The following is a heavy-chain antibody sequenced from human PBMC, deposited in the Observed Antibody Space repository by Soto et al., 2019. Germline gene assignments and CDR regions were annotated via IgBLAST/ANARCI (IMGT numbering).Heavy chain of an antibody. CDR1: GGSISSYY. Sequence: QVQLQESGPGLVKPSETLSRTCTVSGGSISSYYWSWIRQPPGKGLEWIGYIYYSGSTNYNPSLKSRVTISVDTSKNQFSLQLSSVTAADTAVYYRARQAVAFDAFDIWGQGTMVAVSS. V-gene: IGHV4-59*08. CDR2: IYYSGST. J-gene: IGHJ3*02. D-gene: IGHD6-19*01. CDR3: ARQAVAFDAFDI.